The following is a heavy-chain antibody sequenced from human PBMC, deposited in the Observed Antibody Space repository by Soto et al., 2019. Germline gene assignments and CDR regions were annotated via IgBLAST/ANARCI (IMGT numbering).Heavy chain of an antibody. V-gene: IGHV3-74*01. CDR1: GFTFSSYW. CDR2: INSDGSST. J-gene: IGHJ4*02. D-gene: IGHD3-3*01. Sequence: EVQLVESGGGLFQPGGSLRLSCAASGFTFSSYWMQWVRQAPGKGLVWVSRINSDGSSTSYADSVKGRFTISRDNAKNTLYLQMNSLRAEDTAVYYCARGELRFLELGGQYYFDYWGQGTLVTVSS. CDR3: ARGELRFLELGGQYYFDY.